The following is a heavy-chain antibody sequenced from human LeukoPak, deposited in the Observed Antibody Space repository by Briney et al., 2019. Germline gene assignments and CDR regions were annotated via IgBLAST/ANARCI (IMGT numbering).Heavy chain of an antibody. CDR3: AKVILGGYYDSSGYYEDY. D-gene: IGHD3-22*01. Sequence: GRSLRLSCAASGFTFSSYGMHWVRQAPGKGLEWVAVILYDGINKYYADSVKGRFTISRDNSKNTLYLQMNSLRAEDTAVYYCAKVILGGYYDSSGYYEDYWGQGTLVTVSS. J-gene: IGHJ4*02. V-gene: IGHV3-30*18. CDR2: ILYDGINK. CDR1: GFTFSSYG.